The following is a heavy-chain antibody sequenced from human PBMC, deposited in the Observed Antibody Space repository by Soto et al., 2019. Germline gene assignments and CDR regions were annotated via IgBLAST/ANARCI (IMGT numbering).Heavy chain of an antibody. CDR2: IFIISGNT. V-gene: IGHV1-18*01. D-gene: IGHD4-17*01. CDR1: GGTFSSFT. Sequence: GASVKVSCKASGGTFSSFTISWVRQAPGQGLEWMGGIFIISGNTNYAQKLQGRVTMTTDTSTSTAYMELRSLRSDDTAVYYCARVSGVTTLEFDAFDIWGQGTMVTVSS. J-gene: IGHJ3*02. CDR3: ARVSGVTTLEFDAFDI.